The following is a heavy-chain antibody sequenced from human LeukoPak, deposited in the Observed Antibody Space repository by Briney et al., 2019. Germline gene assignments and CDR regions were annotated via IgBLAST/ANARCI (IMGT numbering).Heavy chain of an antibody. CDR1: GFTFSTYA. Sequence: GGSLRLSCAVSGFTFSTYAMSWVRQAPGKGLEWVSGISASGGRTWYADPVKGRFTISRDNAKNTLYLQMNSLRAEDTAVYFCAREGAYGGYSWGQGTLVTVSS. CDR3: AREGAYGGYS. V-gene: IGHV3-23*01. CDR2: ISASGGRT. D-gene: IGHD5-12*01. J-gene: IGHJ4*02.